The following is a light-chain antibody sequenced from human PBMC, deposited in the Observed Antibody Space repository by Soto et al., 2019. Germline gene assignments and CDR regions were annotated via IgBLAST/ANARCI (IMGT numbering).Light chain of an antibody. CDR2: EVT. Sequence: QLVLTQPASVSGSPGQSITISCTGTSADVGGHNFVSWYQQHPGKAPKLMIYEVTNRPSGVSPRFSGSKSGNTASLTISVLQAEDEADYYCSSYSTSSTLNYVFGTGTKLTVL. J-gene: IGLJ1*01. CDR1: SADVGGHNF. V-gene: IGLV2-14*01. CDR3: SSYSTSSTLNYV.